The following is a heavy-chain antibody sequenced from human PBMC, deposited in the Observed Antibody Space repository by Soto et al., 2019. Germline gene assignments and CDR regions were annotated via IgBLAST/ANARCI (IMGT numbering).Heavy chain of an antibody. Sequence: QVQLVESGGGVVQPGRSLRLSCAASGFTFSSYAMHWVRQAPGKGLEWVAVISYDGSNKYYADSVKGRFTISRDNSKNPLYLQMNSLRAEDTAVYYCARGTRVRYCSGGSCYQNYYYYGMDVWGQGTTVTVSS. J-gene: IGHJ6*02. CDR1: GFTFSSYA. D-gene: IGHD2-15*01. CDR2: ISYDGSNK. V-gene: IGHV3-30-3*01. CDR3: ARGTRVRYCSGGSCYQNYYYYGMDV.